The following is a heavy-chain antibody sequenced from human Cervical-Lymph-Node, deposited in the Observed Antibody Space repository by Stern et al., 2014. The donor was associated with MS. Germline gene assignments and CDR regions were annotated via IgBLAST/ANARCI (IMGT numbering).Heavy chain of an antibody. J-gene: IGHJ4*02. D-gene: IGHD3-22*01. CDR2: RNPNSDDP. CDR3: AREATRIVVGIDY. CDR1: GYTFTAFF. Sequence: QMQLVQSGTKMQKPGASVKVSCKASGYTFTAFFIHWVRQVPGQGLECMGRRNPNSDDPTYAQNFQDRATLTTDTSIRQAYLELSRLTSADTAVYYCAREATRIVVGIDYWGQGTQVTVSS. V-gene: IGHV1-2*06.